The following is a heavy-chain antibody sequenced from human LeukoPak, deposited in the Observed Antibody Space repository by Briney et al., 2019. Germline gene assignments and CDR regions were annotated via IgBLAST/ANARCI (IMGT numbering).Heavy chain of an antibody. Sequence: PGGSQRLSCVVSGFTVSSDLMNWVRQAPGKGLEWVSAMNSGGETYYADSVRGRFIISRDKSRNTLYLQMNSLRVDDTAVYYCARGGSMVRGVLWGQGTLVTVSS. V-gene: IGHV3-53*01. CDR1: GFTVSSDL. CDR3: ARGGSMVRGVL. D-gene: IGHD3-10*01. J-gene: IGHJ4*02. CDR2: MNSGGET.